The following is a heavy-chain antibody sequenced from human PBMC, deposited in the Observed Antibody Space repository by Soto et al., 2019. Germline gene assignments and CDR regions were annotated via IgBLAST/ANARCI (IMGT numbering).Heavy chain of an antibody. CDR3: ARDFCISTSCYIWFDP. J-gene: IGHJ5*02. Sequence: ASVKVSCKASGYTFTSYAMHWVRQAPGQRLEWIGWINAGNGNTKYSQKFQGRVTITRDTSASTAYMELSSLRSEDTVFFYCARDFCISTSCYIWFDPWGQGTLVTVSS. CDR2: INAGNGNT. D-gene: IGHD2-2*02. CDR1: GYTFTSYA. V-gene: IGHV1-3*01.